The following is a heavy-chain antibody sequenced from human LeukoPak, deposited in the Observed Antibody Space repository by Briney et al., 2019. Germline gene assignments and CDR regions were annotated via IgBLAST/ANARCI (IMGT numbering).Heavy chain of an antibody. CDR3: ARDAHSSGWTFFDY. CDR2: IYSSGST. D-gene: IGHD6-19*01. CDR1: GGSTSSGSSY. Sequence: SETLSLTCSVSGGSTSSGSSYWSWIRQPAGKGLEWIGRIYSSGSTDYNPSLRSRVTISVDMSKNQFSLKLSSVTAADTAVYYCARDAHSSGWTFFDYWGQGTLVSVSS. J-gene: IGHJ4*02. V-gene: IGHV4-61*02.